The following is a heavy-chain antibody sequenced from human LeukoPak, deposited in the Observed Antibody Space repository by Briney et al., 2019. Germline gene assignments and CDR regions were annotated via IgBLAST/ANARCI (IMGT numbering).Heavy chain of an antibody. CDR1: GGSISSSSYY. V-gene: IGHV4-39*07. CDR2: IYYSGST. Sequence: SETLSLTCTVSGGSISSSSYYWGWIRQPPGKGLEWIGSIYYSGSTYYNPSLKSRVTISVDTSKNQFSLKLSSVTAADTAVYYCARVVGAETDAFDIWGQGTMVTVSS. D-gene: IGHD1-26*01. J-gene: IGHJ3*02. CDR3: ARVVGAETDAFDI.